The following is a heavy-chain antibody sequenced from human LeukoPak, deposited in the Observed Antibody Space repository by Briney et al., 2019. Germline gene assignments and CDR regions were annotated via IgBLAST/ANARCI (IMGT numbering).Heavy chain of an antibody. CDR2: ISSNGGST. Sequence: GGSLRLSCAASGFIFSNFWMHWVRQAPGKRLEYVSAISSNGGSTYYADSVKGRFTISRDNSKNALYLQMSSLRTEDTAVYYCVKSSITMVRGVPDWGQGTLVTVSS. D-gene: IGHD3-10*01. J-gene: IGHJ4*02. CDR1: GFIFSNFW. CDR3: VKSSITMVRGVPD. V-gene: IGHV3-64D*06.